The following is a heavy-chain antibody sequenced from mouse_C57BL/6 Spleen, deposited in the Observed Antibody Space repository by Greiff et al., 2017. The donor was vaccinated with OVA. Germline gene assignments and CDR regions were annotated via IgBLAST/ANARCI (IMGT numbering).Heavy chain of an antibody. CDR2: ISSGSSTF. Sequence: EVKVVESGGGLVKPGGSLKLSCAASGFTFSDYGMHWVRQAPEKGLEWVAYISSGSSTFYYADTVKGRFTISKDNDKNTQFLQMTSQRSEDTTMYYGARGGPYYAMDYWGQGTSVTVSS. CDR3: ARGGPYYAMDY. V-gene: IGHV5-17*01. CDR1: GFTFSDYG. J-gene: IGHJ4*01. D-gene: IGHD3-3*01.